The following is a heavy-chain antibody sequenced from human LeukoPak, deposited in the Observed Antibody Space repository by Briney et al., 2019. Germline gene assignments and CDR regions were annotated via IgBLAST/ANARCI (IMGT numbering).Heavy chain of an antibody. CDR3: AKTRPLDSSSWPHGDY. J-gene: IGHJ4*02. CDR2: ISGSGDST. V-gene: IGHV3-23*01. D-gene: IGHD6-13*01. Sequence: GGSLRLSCAASGFTFSSYAMSWVRQAPGKGLEWVSAISGSGDSTYYGDSVKGRFTISRDNSKNTLYLQMNSLRAEDTAVYYCAKTRPLDSSSWPHGDYWGQGTLVTVSS. CDR1: GFTFSSYA.